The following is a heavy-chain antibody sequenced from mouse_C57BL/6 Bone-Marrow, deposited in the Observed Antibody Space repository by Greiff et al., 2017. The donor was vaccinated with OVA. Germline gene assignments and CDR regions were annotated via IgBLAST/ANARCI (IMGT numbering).Heavy chain of an antibody. V-gene: IGHV14-1*01. CDR2: IDPEDGDT. CDR3: TTDLYGNYYFDY. Sequence: VQLQQSGAELARPGASVKMSCTASGFNIKDYYMHWVKQRPEQGLEWIGRIDPEDGDTEYAPKFQGKATMTADTSSNTAYLQLSSLTSEDTAVYYCTTDLYGNYYFDYWGQGTTLTVSS. J-gene: IGHJ2*01. CDR1: GFNIKDYY. D-gene: IGHD2-1*01.